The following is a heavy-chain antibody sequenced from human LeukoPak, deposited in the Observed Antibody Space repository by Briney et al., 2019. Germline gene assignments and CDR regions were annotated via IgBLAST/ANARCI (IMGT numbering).Heavy chain of an antibody. V-gene: IGHV5-51*01. J-gene: IGHJ4*02. D-gene: IGHD5-18*01. Sequence: GGSLKISWKGSGYRFTRYWIGWVRQMPRKGLEWVVNIYPGYSDTRYSPSSQGQVTISADKSISTAYPQWSSLKASDTAMYYCARREKYSYGYFDYWGQGTLVTVSS. CDR1: GYRFTRYW. CDR2: IYPGYSDT. CDR3: ARREKYSYGYFDY.